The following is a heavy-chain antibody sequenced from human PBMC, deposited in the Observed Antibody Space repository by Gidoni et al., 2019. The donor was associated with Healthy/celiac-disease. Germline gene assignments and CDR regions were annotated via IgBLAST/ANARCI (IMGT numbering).Heavy chain of an antibody. CDR1: GGSISSSSYY. CDR2: IYYSGST. D-gene: IGHD3-10*01. CDR3: ARAATRGAFDI. Sequence: QLQLQESGPGLVKPSETLSLTCTVSGGSISSSSYYWGWIRQPPGKGLEWIGSIYYSGSTSYNPSLKSRVTISVDTSKNQFSLKLSSVTAADTAVYYCARAATRGAFDIWGQGTMVSVSS. J-gene: IGHJ3*02. V-gene: IGHV4-39*07.